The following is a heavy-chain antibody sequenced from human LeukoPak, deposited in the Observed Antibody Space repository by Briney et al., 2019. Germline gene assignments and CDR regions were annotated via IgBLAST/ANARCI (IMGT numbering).Heavy chain of an antibody. Sequence: ASVKVSCKASGYTFTSYYMHWVRQTPGQGLEWMGIINPSGGSTSYAQKFQGRVTMTRDMSTSTVYMELSSLRSEDTAVYYCARAGTDSSGWKRAYFDYWGQGTLVTVSS. CDR3: ARAGTDSSGWKRAYFDY. V-gene: IGHV1-46*01. J-gene: IGHJ4*02. CDR1: GYTFTSYY. CDR2: INPSGGST. D-gene: IGHD6-19*01.